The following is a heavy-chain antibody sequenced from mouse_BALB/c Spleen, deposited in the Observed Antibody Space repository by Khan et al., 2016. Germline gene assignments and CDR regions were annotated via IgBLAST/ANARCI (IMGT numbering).Heavy chain of an antibody. Sequence: EVELVESGGDLVKPGGSLKLSCAASGFTFSSYCMSWVRQTPDKRLEWVATINNGGSYTYYPDSVKGRFTISSDNAKNTLYLQMSSLKSEDTAMYYCARLTGACWGQGTLVTVSA. J-gene: IGHJ3*01. V-gene: IGHV5-6*01. CDR3: ARLTGAC. CDR2: INNGGSYT. CDR1: GFTFSSYC. D-gene: IGHD4-1*01.